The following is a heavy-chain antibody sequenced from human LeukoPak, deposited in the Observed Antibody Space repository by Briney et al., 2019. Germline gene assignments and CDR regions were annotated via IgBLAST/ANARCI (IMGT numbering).Heavy chain of an antibody. CDR3: ARVNYYDSSGYLDY. V-gene: IGHV4-38-2*02. D-gene: IGHD3-22*01. CDR2: IYHSGST. CDR1: GYSISSGYY. Sequence: PETLSLTCTVSGYSISSGYYWGWIRQPPGKGLEWIGSIYHSGSTYYNPSLKSRVTISVDTSKNQFSLKLSSVTAADTAVYYCARVNYYDSSGYLDYWGQGTLVTVSS. J-gene: IGHJ4*02.